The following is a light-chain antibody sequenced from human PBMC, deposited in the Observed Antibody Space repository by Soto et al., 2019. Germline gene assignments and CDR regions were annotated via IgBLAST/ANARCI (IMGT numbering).Light chain of an antibody. Sequence: QSVLTQPASVSGSPGQSITISCTGTSSDVGGYNYVSWYQQHPGKAPKLMIYEVSNRPSGVSNRFSGSKSGNTASLTISGLQAEDEAAYYCSSYTSSSPYVFGTGTTVTVL. J-gene: IGLJ1*01. CDR2: EVS. V-gene: IGLV2-14*01. CDR3: SSYTSSSPYV. CDR1: SSDVGGYNY.